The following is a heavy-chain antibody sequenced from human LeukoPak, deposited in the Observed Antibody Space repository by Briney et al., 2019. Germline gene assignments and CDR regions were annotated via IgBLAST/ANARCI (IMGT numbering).Heavy chain of an antibody. D-gene: IGHD1-26*01. Sequence: GRSLRLSCAASGFTFSSYGMHWVRQAPGKGLEWVAVIWYDGSNKYYADSVKGRFTISRDNSKNTLYLQMNSLRAEDTAVYYCARDSPAWELPIDYWGQGTPVTVSS. CDR1: GFTFSSYG. CDR3: ARDSPAWELPIDY. CDR2: IWYDGSNK. J-gene: IGHJ4*02. V-gene: IGHV3-33*01.